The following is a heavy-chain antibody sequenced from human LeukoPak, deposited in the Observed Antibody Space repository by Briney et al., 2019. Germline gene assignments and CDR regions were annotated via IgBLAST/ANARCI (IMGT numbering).Heavy chain of an antibody. Sequence: SETLSLTCTVSGGSISSGGYYWSWIRQHPGKGLEWIGYIYYSGSTYYNPSLKSRVTMSVDTSRNQFSLKLSSVTAADTAVYYCATFQYYYDSSGFDYWGQGTLVTVSS. D-gene: IGHD3-22*01. V-gene: IGHV4-31*03. CDR2: IYYSGST. J-gene: IGHJ4*02. CDR3: ATFQYYYDSSGFDY. CDR1: GGSISSGGYY.